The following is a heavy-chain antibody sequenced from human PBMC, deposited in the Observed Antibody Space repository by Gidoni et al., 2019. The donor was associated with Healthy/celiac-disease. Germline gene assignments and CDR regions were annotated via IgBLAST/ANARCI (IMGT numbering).Heavy chain of an antibody. D-gene: IGHD2-21*01. CDR3: ARGRTYSYY. J-gene: IGHJ4*02. CDR1: GGSMSSYY. CDR2: IYSNGKL. Sequence: VQLQESGPGLVKSSETLSLTCIVSGGSMSSYYWTWIRQPPGKGLEWIGYIYSNGKLDYNPSLKSRITISVDTSRSQFSLKFNSVTAADTAVYYCARGRTYSYYWGQGTLVTVSS. V-gene: IGHV4-59*01.